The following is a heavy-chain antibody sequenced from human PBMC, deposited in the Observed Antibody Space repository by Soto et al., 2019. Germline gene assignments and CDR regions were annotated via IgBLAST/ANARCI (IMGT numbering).Heavy chain of an antibody. D-gene: IGHD2-2*02. CDR3: ARDRGVPAAIDYYGMDV. V-gene: IGHV1-69*01. CDR1: GGTFSSYA. Sequence: QVQLVQSGAEVKKPGSSVKVSCKASGGTFSSYAISWVRQAPGQGLEWMGGIIPIFGTANYAQKFQGRVTITADESTSPAYMELSSLRSEATAVYYCARDRGVPAAIDYYGMDVWGQGTTVTVSS. J-gene: IGHJ6*02. CDR2: IIPIFGTA.